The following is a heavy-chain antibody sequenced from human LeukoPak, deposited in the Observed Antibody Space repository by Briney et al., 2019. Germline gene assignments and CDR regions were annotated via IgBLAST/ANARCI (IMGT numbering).Heavy chain of an antibody. CDR3: ARGSGDILTGYSGMDV. V-gene: IGHV3-23*01. CDR2: ISGSGGST. Sequence: HPGGSLRLSCAASGFTFSSYAMSWVRQAPGKGLEWVSAISGSGGSTYYADSVKGRFTISRDNSKNSFSLQMNSLSADDTAVYYCARGSGDILTGYSGMDVWGQGTTVTVSS. D-gene: IGHD3-9*01. J-gene: IGHJ6*02. CDR1: GFTFSSYA.